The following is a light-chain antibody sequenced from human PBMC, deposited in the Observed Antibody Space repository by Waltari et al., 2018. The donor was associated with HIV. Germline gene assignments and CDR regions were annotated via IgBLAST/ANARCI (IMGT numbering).Light chain of an antibody. CDR1: DSNIAVND. V-gene: IGLV1-51*01. J-gene: IGLJ2*01. CDR2: ENI. Sequence: QSVLTPPPSVSAALGQKVTISCAGSDSNIAVNDVSWYQKVPGAAPKLLIFENIKRASGIPDRFSGSKSGTSATLGITGLQSGDEADYYCGTWDNSLTAVLFGGGTTLTVL. CDR3: GTWDNSLTAVL.